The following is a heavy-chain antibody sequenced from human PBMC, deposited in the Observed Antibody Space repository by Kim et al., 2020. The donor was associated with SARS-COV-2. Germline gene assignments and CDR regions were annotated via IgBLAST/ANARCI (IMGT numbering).Heavy chain of an antibody. CDR1: GFTVSSNY. CDR3: ARDLSFPTVTARGYYGMDV. D-gene: IGHD4-17*01. V-gene: IGHV3-53*01. CDR2: IYSGGST. J-gene: IGHJ6*02. Sequence: GGSLRLSCAASGFTVSSNYMSWVRQAPGKGLEWVSVIYSGGSTYYADSVKGRFTISRDNSKNTLYLQMNSLRAEDTAVYYCARDLSFPTVTARGYYGMDVWGHGTTVTVSS.